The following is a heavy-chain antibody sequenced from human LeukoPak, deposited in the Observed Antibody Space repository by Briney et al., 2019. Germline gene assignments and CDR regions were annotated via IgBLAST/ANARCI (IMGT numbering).Heavy chain of an antibody. D-gene: IGHD6-19*01. V-gene: IGHV1-2*02. CDR3: ARPGIAVAGQRGYFDY. CDR1: GYTFTGYY. Sequence: VSVKVSCKASGYTFTGYYMHWVRQAPGQGLEWMGWINPNSGGTNYAQKFQGRVTMTRDTSISTAYMELSRLRSDDTAVYYCARPGIAVAGQRGYFDYWGQGTLVTVSS. J-gene: IGHJ4*02. CDR2: INPNSGGT.